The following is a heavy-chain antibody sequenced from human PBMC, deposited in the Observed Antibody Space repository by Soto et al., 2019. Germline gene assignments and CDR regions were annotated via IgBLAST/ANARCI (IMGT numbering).Heavy chain of an antibody. CDR1: GGTFSSYA. CDR3: ASTYYDILTGYGAPNWFDP. J-gene: IGHJ5*02. V-gene: IGHV1-69*13. CDR2: IIPIFGTA. Sequence: ASVKVSCKASGGTFSSYAISWVRQAPGQGLEWMGGIIPIFGTANYAQKFQGRVTITADESTSTAYMELSSLRSEDTAVYYCASTYYDILTGYGAPNWFDPWGQGTQVTVSS. D-gene: IGHD3-9*01.